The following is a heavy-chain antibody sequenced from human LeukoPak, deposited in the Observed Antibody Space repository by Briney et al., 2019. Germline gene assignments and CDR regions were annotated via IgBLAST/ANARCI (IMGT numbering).Heavy chain of an antibody. CDR3: ARDHYGGNAPDAFDI. Sequence: ESLKISCKGSGYSFTSFWIGWVRQMPGKGLEWMGIIYPGDSDTRYSPSFQGQVTISADKSISTAYLQWSSLKASDTAMYYCARDHYGGNAPDAFDIWGQGTMVTVSS. J-gene: IGHJ3*02. CDR1: GYSFTSFW. CDR2: IYPGDSDT. D-gene: IGHD4-23*01. V-gene: IGHV5-51*01.